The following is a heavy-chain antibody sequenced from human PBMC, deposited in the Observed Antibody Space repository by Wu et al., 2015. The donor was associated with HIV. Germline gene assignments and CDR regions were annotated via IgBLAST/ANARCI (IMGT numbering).Heavy chain of an antibody. V-gene: IGHV1-18*01. CDR2: INANNGNR. J-gene: IGHJ4*02. D-gene: IGHD2-2*01. CDR3: ARVGCSSSSCYYYFDN. Sequence: QVQLVQSGTEVKKPGASVKVSCKASGYTFISYGISWLRQAPGQGLEWVGWINANNGNRNYAQKLQGRVTLTTDTSTRTAYMELRSLRSDDTAVYYCARVGCSSSSCYYYFDNWARAPWSPSPQ. CDR1: GYTFISYG.